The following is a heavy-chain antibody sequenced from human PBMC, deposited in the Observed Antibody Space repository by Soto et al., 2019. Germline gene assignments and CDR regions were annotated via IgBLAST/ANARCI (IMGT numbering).Heavy chain of an antibody. CDR1: GFTFSSYG. CDR3: ARDPDVRYYENWFDP. J-gene: IGHJ5*02. D-gene: IGHD3-3*01. V-gene: IGHV3-30*03. Sequence: GGSLRLSCAASGFTFSSYGMHWVRQAPGKGLEWVAVISYDGSNKYYADSVKGRFTISRDNSKNTLYLQMNSLRAEDTAVYYCARDPDVRYYENWFDPWGQGTLVTVSS. CDR2: ISYDGSNK.